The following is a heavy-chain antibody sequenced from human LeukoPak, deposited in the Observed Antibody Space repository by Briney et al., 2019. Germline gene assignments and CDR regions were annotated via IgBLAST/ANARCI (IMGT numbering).Heavy chain of an antibody. D-gene: IGHD2-2*01. Sequence: SETLSLTCTVSGGSISSYHWSWIRQPPGKGLEWIGYIYYSGSTNYNPSLKSRVIISVDTSKNQFSLKLSSVTAADTAVYYCARGVVPAARRSLGRFYFDYWGQGTLVTVSS. CDR1: GGSISSYH. V-gene: IGHV4-59*01. CDR2: IYYSGST. J-gene: IGHJ4*02. CDR3: ARGVVPAARRSLGRFYFDY.